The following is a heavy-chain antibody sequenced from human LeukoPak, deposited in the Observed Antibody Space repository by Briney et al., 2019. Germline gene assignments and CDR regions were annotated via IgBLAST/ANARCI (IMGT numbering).Heavy chain of an antibody. CDR1: GFTFTSSW. CDR3: ATTMVQGVIGLSALDY. J-gene: IGHJ4*02. Sequence: GGSLRLSCAASGFTFTSSWMTWVRQAPGKGLEWLANIKEDGSQKYYVDSVKGRFTISRDNAKNSLYLQMNSLRAEDTAVYYCATTMVQGVIGLSALDYWGQGTLVTVSS. CDR2: IKEDGSQK. D-gene: IGHD3-10*01. V-gene: IGHV3-7*01.